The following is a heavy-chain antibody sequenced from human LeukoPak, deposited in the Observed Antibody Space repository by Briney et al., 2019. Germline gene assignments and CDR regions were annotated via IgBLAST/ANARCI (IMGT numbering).Heavy chain of an antibody. Sequence: SVKVSCKASGGTFTSYAISWVRQAPGQGLEWMGGIIPIFGTANYAQKFQGRVTITADESTSTAYMEPSSLRAEDTAVYYCARDPGRQYSSIADVWGQGTTVTVSS. J-gene: IGHJ6*02. CDR3: ARDPGRQYSSIADV. D-gene: IGHD6-19*01. CDR2: IIPIFGTA. CDR1: GGTFTSYA. V-gene: IGHV1-69*13.